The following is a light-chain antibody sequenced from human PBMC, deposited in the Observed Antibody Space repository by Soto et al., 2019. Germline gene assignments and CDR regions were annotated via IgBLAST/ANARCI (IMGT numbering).Light chain of an antibody. J-gene: IGKJ1*01. Sequence: EVVMTQSPATLSVSPGERATLFCWASQIINDNVAWYQQKPGQAPRLLMYGATTRATDIPARFSGGQSGTDFALTINSLQPEDFATIYCQQTYSTPWTFGQGTKVDIK. CDR3: QQTYSTPWT. V-gene: IGKV3D-15*01. CDR2: GAT. CDR1: QIINDN.